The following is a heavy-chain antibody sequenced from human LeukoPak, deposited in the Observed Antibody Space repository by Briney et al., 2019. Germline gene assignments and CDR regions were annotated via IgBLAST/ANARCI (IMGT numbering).Heavy chain of an antibody. J-gene: IGHJ4*02. CDR1: GGTFSSYA. CDR2: IIPILGIA. D-gene: IGHD3-10*01. V-gene: IGHV1-69*04. Sequence: SVKVSCKASGGTFSSYAISWVRQAPGQGLEWMGRIIPILGIANYAQKFQGRVTITADKSTSTAYMELSSLRSEDTAVYYSASGSGTMVRGVSGRPNYFDYWGQGTLVTVSS. CDR3: ASGSGTMVRGVSGRPNYFDY.